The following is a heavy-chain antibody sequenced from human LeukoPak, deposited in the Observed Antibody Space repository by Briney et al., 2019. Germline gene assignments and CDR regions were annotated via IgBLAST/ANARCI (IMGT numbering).Heavy chain of an antibody. Sequence: SETLSLTCTVSGGSISGYYWSWIRQPPGKGLEWIGYIYYSGSTNYNPSLKSRVTISVDTSKNQFSLKLSSVTAADTAVYYCARDGDDDYYDAFDIWGQGTMVTVSS. CDR1: GGSISGYY. V-gene: IGHV4-59*01. CDR3: ARDGDDDYYDAFDI. J-gene: IGHJ3*02. CDR2: IYYSGST. D-gene: IGHD4-17*01.